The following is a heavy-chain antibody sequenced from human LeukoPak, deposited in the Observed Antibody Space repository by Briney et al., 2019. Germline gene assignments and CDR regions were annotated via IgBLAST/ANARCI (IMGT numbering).Heavy chain of an antibody. CDR3: AKADYCSSTSCYYYYYGMDV. Sequence: GGSLRLSCAASGFTFSSYWMSWVRQAPGKGLEWVSAISGSGGSTYYADSVKGRFTISRDNSKNTLYLQMNSLRAEDTAVYYCAKADYCSSTSCYYYYYGMDVWGQGTTVTVSS. CDR1: GFTFSSYW. CDR2: ISGSGGST. J-gene: IGHJ6*02. D-gene: IGHD2-2*01. V-gene: IGHV3-23*01.